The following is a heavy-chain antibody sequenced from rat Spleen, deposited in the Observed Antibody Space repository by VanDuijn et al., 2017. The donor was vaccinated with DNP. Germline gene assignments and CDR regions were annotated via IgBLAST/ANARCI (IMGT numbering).Heavy chain of an antibody. V-gene: IGHV5-19*01. Sequence: EVQLVESGGDLVQPGRSLKLSCATSGFTFSNYGMHWIRQAPTKGLEWVASISPSGGSTYYRDSVKGRFTISRDNAKSTLYLQMDSLRSEDTATYYCAKSAYSSYAMDAWGQGTSVTVSS. J-gene: IGHJ4*01. D-gene: IGHD1-2*01. CDR3: AKSAYSSYAMDA. CDR1: GFTFSNYG. CDR2: ISPSGGST.